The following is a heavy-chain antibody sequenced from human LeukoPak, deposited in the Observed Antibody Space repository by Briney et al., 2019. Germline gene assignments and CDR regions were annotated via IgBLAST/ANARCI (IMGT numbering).Heavy chain of an antibody. CDR2: FYSGGST. V-gene: IGHV3-66*01. Sequence: PGGSLRLSCAASGFTVSSNYVSWVRQAPGKGLEWVSVFYSGGSTYYADFVEGRFTISRDNSKNTLYLQMNSLRAEDTAVYYCARKLLLSTALAAFDIWGQGTMVTVSS. D-gene: IGHD2-15*01. CDR1: GFTVSSNY. J-gene: IGHJ3*02. CDR3: ARKLLLSTALAAFDI.